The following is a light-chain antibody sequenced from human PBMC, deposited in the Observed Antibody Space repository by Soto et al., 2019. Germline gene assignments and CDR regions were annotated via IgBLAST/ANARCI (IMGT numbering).Light chain of an antibody. CDR3: QEYNDWRPIT. Sequence: EVVLTQSPATLSLSPGGRATLSCRASQSVASNLAWYQQKPGQAPRLLIYGTSTRATGVPARFSGSGSGTDFTLTITSLQFEDFAVYYCQEYNDWRPITFGGGTKVDIK. J-gene: IGKJ4*01. CDR1: QSVASN. CDR2: GTS. V-gene: IGKV3-15*01.